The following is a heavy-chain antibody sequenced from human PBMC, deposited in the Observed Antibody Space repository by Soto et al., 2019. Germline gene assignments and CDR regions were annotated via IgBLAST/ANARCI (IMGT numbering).Heavy chain of an antibody. D-gene: IGHD2-21*01. Sequence: LLASVKVSCKASGYTFTSYGIHWVRQAPGQRLEWMVWINAANGETKYSPTYQGRVTLTRDTSASTAYMELSSLRSEDTAVYYCVSFYVSATHIDLFDPCAQGTPVLGSA. V-gene: IGHV1-3*01. CDR2: INAANGET. CDR1: GYTFTSYG. J-gene: IGHJ5*02. CDR3: VSFYVSATHIDLFDP.